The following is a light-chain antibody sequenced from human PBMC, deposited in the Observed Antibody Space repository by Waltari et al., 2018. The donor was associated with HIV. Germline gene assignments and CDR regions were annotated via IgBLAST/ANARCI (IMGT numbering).Light chain of an antibody. Sequence: QSVLTQPPSVSGTPGQRVTIPCSGSSSNIGSNIVTGYRQLPGMAPQLLIYNDYERPSGVSDRFSGFDSGTSASLAISGLQFDDEADYYCATWDDGLVRVVFGGGTKLTVV. CDR3: ATWDDGLVRVV. J-gene: IGLJ2*01. V-gene: IGLV1-44*01. CDR2: NDY. CDR1: SSNIGSNI.